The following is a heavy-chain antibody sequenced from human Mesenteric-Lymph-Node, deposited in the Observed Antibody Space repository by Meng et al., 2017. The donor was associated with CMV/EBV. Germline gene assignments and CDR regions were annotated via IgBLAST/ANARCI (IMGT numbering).Heavy chain of an antibody. V-gene: IGHV3-15*01. D-gene: IGHD1-26*01. CDR3: TIVGATGRSF. J-gene: IGHJ4*02. CDR1: GFTFSEAW. CDR2: IRSNGDGGTA. Sequence: SCAASGFTFSEAWMSWVRQAPGKGVEWVGRIRSNGDGGTADYSAPVRGRFTMSRDDSKATLYLHMSGLKIEDTAVYYCTIVGATGRSFWGLGTLVTVSS.